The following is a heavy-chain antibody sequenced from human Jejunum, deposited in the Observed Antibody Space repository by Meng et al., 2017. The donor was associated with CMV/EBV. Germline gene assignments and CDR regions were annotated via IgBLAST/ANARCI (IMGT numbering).Heavy chain of an antibody. CDR2: INPSDGGP. D-gene: IGHD3-10*01. V-gene: IGHV1-46*02. Sequence: FNAYHVHWMGQGPEQGLEWVGRINPSDGGPTYAQQFKGRVTMTRDTSTSTVYMDLRGLTSDDTALYFCAREFCSVPTCSYNPHWYDPWGQGTLVTVSS. J-gene: IGHJ5*02. CDR1: FNAYH. CDR3: AREFCSVPTCSYNPHWYDP.